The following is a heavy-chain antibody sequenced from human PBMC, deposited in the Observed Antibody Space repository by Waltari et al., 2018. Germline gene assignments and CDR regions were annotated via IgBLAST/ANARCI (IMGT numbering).Heavy chain of an antibody. CDR3: ARTLPPDNKSWHYYFGMDV. V-gene: IGHV1-69*05. CDR1: GGTFAHHA. Sequence: QVQLVQSGAEAKKPGSSVKVSCKSSGGTFAHHALSWVRQAPGQGVEWMGGIIPMFNTSNYAQKFKDRVTITKDESTTTAFMELSGLRFDDTAIYYCARTLPPDNKSWHYYFGMDVWGQGTTVTVSS. J-gene: IGHJ6*02. CDR2: IIPMFNTS. D-gene: IGHD1-1*01.